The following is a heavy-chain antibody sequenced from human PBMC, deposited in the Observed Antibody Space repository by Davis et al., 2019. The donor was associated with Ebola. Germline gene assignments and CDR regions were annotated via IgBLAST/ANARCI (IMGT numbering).Heavy chain of an antibody. CDR3: ARVTLPAASFWGVYMDV. CDR2: IYHSGST. Sequence: SETLSLTCTVSGGSISNGDYYWSWIRQPPGKGLEWIGNIYHSGSTDYNPSLKSRVTILVDTPKNQFSLKLNSVTAADTAVYYCARVTLPAASFWGVYMDVWGKGTTVTVS. CDR1: GGSISNGDYY. D-gene: IGHD2-2*01. V-gene: IGHV4-39*07. J-gene: IGHJ6*03.